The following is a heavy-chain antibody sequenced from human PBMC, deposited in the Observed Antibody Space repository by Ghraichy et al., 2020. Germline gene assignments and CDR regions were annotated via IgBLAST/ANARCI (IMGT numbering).Heavy chain of an antibody. V-gene: IGHV3-7*05. J-gene: IGHJ3*02. D-gene: IGHD3-22*01. CDR1: GFTFSSYW. CDR3: ARADHLLLGAFDI. Sequence: GSLRLSCAASGFTFSSYWMSWVRQAPGKGLEWVANIKQDGSEKYYVDSVKGRFTISRDNAKNSLYLQMNSLRAEDTAVYYCARADHLLLGAFDIWGQGTMVTVSS. CDR2: IKQDGSEK.